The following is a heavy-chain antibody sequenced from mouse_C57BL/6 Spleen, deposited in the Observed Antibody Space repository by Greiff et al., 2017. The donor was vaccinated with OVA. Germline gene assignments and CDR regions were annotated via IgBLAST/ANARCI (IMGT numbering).Heavy chain of an antibody. CDR1: GYTFTDYE. D-gene: IGHD3-2*02. CDR2: IDPETGGT. V-gene: IGHV1-15*01. J-gene: IGHJ2*01. Sequence: VKLQESGAELVRPGASVTLSCKASGYTFTDYEMHWVKQTPVHGLEWIGAIDPETGGTAYNQKFKGKAILTADKSSSTAYMELRSLTSEDSAVYYCTRQLRLPFDYWGQGTTLTVSS. CDR3: TRQLRLPFDY.